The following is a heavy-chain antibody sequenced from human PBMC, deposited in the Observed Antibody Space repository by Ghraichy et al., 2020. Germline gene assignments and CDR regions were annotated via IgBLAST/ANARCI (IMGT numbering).Heavy chain of an antibody. V-gene: IGHV3-9*01. CDR3: AKASRVVPAAISAGGMDV. Sequence: GGSLRLSCAASGFTFDDYAMHWVRQAPGKGLEWVSGISWNSGSIGYADSVKGRFTISRDNAKNSLYLQMNSLRAEDTALYYCAKASRVVPAAISAGGMDVWGQGTTVTVSS. CDR2: ISWNSGSI. D-gene: IGHD2-2*02. CDR1: GFTFDDYA. J-gene: IGHJ6*02.